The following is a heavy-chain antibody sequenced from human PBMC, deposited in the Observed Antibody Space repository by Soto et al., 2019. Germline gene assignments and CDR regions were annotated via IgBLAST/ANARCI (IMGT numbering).Heavy chain of an antibody. D-gene: IGHD1-26*01. CDR3: ASVSGTYRGFDF. CDR2: INPSGGST. V-gene: IGHV1-46*01. Sequence: ASVKVSCKASGYTFTSYYMHWVRQAPGQGLEWMGIINPSGGSTSYAQKFQGRVTMTRDTSTSTVYMELSSLRSEDTAVYYCASVSGTYRGFDFWGQGPLVTLSS. CDR1: GYTFTSYY. J-gene: IGHJ4*02.